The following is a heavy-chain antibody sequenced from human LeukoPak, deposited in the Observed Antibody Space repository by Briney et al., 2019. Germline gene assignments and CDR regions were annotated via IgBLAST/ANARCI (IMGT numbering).Heavy chain of an antibody. CDR1: GFTFDDYA. Sequence: GGSPRLSCAASGFTFDDYAMHWVRQAPGKGLEWVSDISWNSGSIGYADSVKGRFTISRDNAKNSLYLQMNSLRAEDTALYYCAKEKLAAVSSETYNWFDPWGQGTLVTVSS. D-gene: IGHD6-13*01. CDR2: ISWNSGSI. J-gene: IGHJ5*02. V-gene: IGHV3-9*01. CDR3: AKEKLAAVSSETYNWFDP.